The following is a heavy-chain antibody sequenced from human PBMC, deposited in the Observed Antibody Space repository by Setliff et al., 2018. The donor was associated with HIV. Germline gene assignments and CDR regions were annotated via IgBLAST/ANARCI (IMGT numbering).Heavy chain of an antibody. CDR2: INPNSGGT. CDR3: AREHDTLTGYSFDY. V-gene: IGHV1-2*06. D-gene: IGHD3-9*01. Sequence: ASVKVSCKASGATFTDYYFHWLRQAPGQGLEWMGRINPNSGGTNYAQKFRGRVTMTRNTSISTVYLELSSLRSEDTAVYYCAREHDTLTGYSFDYWGQGTLVTVSS. J-gene: IGHJ4*02. CDR1: GATFTDYY.